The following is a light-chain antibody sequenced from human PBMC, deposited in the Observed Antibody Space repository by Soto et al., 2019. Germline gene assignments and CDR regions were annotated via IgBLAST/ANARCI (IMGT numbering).Light chain of an antibody. Sequence: QPVLTQPPSVSGAPGQRVSISCTGSTSNIGAPYDVHWYQHLPGAAPKLLIYGDNNRPSGVPDRFSGSKSGTSASLAITSLQAEDEADYYCQSYDISLHNYVFGTGTQLTVL. J-gene: IGLJ1*01. V-gene: IGLV1-40*01. CDR2: GDN. CDR3: QSYDISLHNYV. CDR1: TSNIGAPYD.